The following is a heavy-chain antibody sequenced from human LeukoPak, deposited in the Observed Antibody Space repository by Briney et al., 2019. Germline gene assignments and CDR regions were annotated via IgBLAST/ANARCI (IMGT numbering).Heavy chain of an antibody. Sequence: RAGGSLRLSCAASGFTFDDYGMSWVRQAPGKGLEWVSGINWNGGSTGYADSVKGRFTISRDNAKNSLYLQMNSLRAEDTAVYYCAKGAKRVVGATTHWIDPWGQGTLVTVSS. CDR2: INWNGGST. J-gene: IGHJ5*02. V-gene: IGHV3-20*04. D-gene: IGHD1-26*01. CDR3: AKGAKRVVGATTHWIDP. CDR1: GFTFDDYG.